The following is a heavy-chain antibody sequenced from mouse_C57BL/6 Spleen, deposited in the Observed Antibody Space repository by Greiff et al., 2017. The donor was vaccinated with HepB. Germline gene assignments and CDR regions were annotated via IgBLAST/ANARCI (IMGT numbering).Heavy chain of an antibody. V-gene: IGHV1-53*01. J-gene: IGHJ2*01. CDR1: GYTFTSYW. CDR2: INPSNGGT. D-gene: IGHD5-5*01. CDR3: AREDYQTFCFDY. Sequence: QVQLQQPGTDLVKPGASVKLSCKASGYTFTSYWMHWVKQRPGQGLEWIGNINPSNGGTNYNEKFKSKATLTVDKSSSTAYMQLSSLTSEDSAVYYCAREDYQTFCFDYWGQGTTLTVSS.